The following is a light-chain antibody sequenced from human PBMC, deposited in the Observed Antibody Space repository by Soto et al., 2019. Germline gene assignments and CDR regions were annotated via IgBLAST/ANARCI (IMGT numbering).Light chain of an antibody. J-gene: IGKJ5*01. Sequence: EIVLTQSPATLSLSPGERATLSCRASQSVASFLVWYQQKPGQAPRLLIYDTSNRATGIPARFSGSGSGTDFTLTISSLEPEDFAVYYCQQRDNWPPLTFGQWTRLEIK. CDR2: DTS. CDR1: QSVASF. CDR3: QQRDNWPPLT. V-gene: IGKV3-11*01.